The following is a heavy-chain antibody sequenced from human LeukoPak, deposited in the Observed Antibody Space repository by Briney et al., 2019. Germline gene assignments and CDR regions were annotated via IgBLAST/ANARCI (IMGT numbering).Heavy chain of an antibody. J-gene: IGHJ4*02. D-gene: IGHD2-8*01. CDR3: ASPVLMVYIY. CDR1: GGSISSSSYY. Sequence: SETLSLTCTVSGGSISSSSYYWGWIRQPPGKGLEWIGTIYYSGSTYYNPSLKSRVTISVDTSKNQFSLKLSSVTAADTAVYYCASPVLMVYIYSSQGTLITVSS. V-gene: IGHV4-39*01. CDR2: IYYSGST.